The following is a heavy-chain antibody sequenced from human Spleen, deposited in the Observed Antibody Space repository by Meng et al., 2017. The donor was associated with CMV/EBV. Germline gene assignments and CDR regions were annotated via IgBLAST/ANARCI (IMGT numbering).Heavy chain of an antibody. V-gene: IGHV3-11*04. CDR3: TRGRLPSDY. Sequence: GESLKISCAASGFTFSDYYMSWIRRAPGKGLEWISYINYGGSTIFYADSVKGRFTISRDNTKNSLYLQMYSLRAEDTAVYYCTRGRLPSDYWGQGTLVTVSS. D-gene: IGHD4-11*01. CDR2: INYGGSTI. J-gene: IGHJ4*02. CDR1: GFTFSDYY.